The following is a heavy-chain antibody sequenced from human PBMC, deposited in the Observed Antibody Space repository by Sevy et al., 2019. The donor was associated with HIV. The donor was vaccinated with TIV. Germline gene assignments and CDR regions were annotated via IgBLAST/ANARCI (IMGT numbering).Heavy chain of an antibody. CDR2: MGTLLDT. Sequence: GGSLRLSFAASGFTFSTNDRHWFGQLAGEGLEGVSGMGTLLDTYYAASVKGRFIISRDNAKNSLFLQMNSLRAGDTAIYYCARACTAAGYKSGPIDAFDVWGQGTVVTVSS. D-gene: IGHD6-13*01. CDR3: ARACTAAGYKSGPIDAFDV. J-gene: IGHJ3*01. CDR1: GFTFSTND. V-gene: IGHV3-13*01.